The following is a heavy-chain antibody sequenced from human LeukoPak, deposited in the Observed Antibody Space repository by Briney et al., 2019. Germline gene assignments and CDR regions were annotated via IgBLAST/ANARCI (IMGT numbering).Heavy chain of an antibody. Sequence: PGGSLRLSCAASGFTFSSYGMHWVRQAPGKGLEWVAVIWYDGSNKYYADSVKGRFTISRDNSKNTLYLQMNSLRAEDTAVYYCAKERNGGNIDYWGQGTLVTVSS. D-gene: IGHD4-23*01. J-gene: IGHJ4*02. CDR3: AKERNGGNIDY. CDR2: IWYDGSNK. V-gene: IGHV3-33*06. CDR1: GFTFSSYG.